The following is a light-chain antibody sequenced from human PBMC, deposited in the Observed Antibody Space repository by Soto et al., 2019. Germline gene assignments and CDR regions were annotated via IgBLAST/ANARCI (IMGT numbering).Light chain of an antibody. CDR2: GAS. Sequence: EIVLTQSPGTLSLSPGERATLSCRASQSVSSNLAWYQQKPGQAPRLLIYGASSRATGIPDRFSGSGSGTDFTLTISRLEPEDFALYYCQHYGAAAITFGQGTRLEIK. CDR1: QSVSSN. V-gene: IGKV3-20*01. J-gene: IGKJ5*01. CDR3: QHYGAAAIT.